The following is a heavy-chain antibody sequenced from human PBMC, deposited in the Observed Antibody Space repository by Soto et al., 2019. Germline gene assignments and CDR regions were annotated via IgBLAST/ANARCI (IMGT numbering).Heavy chain of an antibody. Sequence: QVQLVESGGGVVQPGRSLRLSCAASGFSFSSCAMHWVRQAPGKGLERVAVVSHDGSNKYYADSVKGRFTISRDNSINTVYLQMNSLRAADTAVYYCARVSIAVAGIASYFDYWGQGTLVTVSS. J-gene: IGHJ4*02. CDR3: ARVSIAVAGIASYFDY. CDR1: GFSFSSCA. CDR2: VSHDGSNK. D-gene: IGHD6-19*01. V-gene: IGHV3-30-3*01.